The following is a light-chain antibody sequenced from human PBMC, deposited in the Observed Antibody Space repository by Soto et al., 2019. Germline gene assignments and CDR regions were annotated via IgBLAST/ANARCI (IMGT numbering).Light chain of an antibody. J-gene: IGKJ5*01. CDR3: QQANSFPIT. CDR1: QGIRSW. CDR2: AAS. V-gene: IGKV1-12*01. Sequence: DIQMTQAPSSVSASVGDRDTITCRASQGIRSWLAWYQQKPGQAPKLLIYAASSLQSGVPSRFSGSGSGTDFTLTIRSLQPEDFATYYCQQANSFPITFGQGTRLEIK.